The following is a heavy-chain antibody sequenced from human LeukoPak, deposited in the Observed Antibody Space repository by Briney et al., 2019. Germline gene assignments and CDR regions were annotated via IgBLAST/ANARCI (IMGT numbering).Heavy chain of an antibody. D-gene: IGHD3-22*01. V-gene: IGHV3-21*01. CDR1: GFTFSCYS. Sequence: GGSLRLSCAASGFTFSCYSMNWVRQAPGKGLEWVSSISSSSSYIYYADSVKGRFTISRDNAKNSLYLQMNSLRAEDTAVYYCATYYYDSSGYYYYYYGMDVWGQGTTVTVSS. CDR2: ISSSSSYI. CDR3: ATYYYDSSGYYYYYYGMDV. J-gene: IGHJ6*02.